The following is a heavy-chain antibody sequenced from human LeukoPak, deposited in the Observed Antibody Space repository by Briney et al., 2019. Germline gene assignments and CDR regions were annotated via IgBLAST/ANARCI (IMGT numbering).Heavy chain of an antibody. Sequence: GGSLRLSCAASGFTFSSYSMNWVRQAPGKGLEWVSSISSSSSYIYYADSVKGRFTISRDNAKNSLYLQMNSLRAEDTDVYYCANQASYYDFWSPRLRHWGQGTLVTVSS. J-gene: IGHJ4*02. V-gene: IGHV3-21*04. CDR3: ANQASYYDFWSPRLRH. D-gene: IGHD3-3*01. CDR2: ISSSSSYI. CDR1: GFTFSSYS.